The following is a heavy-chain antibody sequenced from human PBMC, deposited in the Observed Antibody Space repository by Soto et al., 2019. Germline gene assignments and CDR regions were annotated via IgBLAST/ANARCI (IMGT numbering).Heavy chain of an antibody. V-gene: IGHV4-39*01. CDR1: GGSISSSSYY. J-gene: IGHJ3*02. Sequence: SETLSLTCTVSGGSISSSSYYWGWIRQPPGKGLEWIGSIYYSGDTYYNPSLKSRVTISVDTSKNQFSLKLSSVTAADTAVCYCARRPPYCSGGSCYLDAFDIWGQGTMVTVSS. D-gene: IGHD2-15*01. CDR3: ARRPPYCSGGSCYLDAFDI. CDR2: IYYSGDT.